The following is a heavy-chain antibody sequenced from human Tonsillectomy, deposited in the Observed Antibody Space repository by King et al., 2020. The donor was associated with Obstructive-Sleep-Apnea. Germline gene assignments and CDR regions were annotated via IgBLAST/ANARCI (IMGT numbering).Heavy chain of an antibody. CDR1: GYTFVTYD. CDR2: MNPNSGDT. J-gene: IGHJ4*02. CDR3: ARSLGYYGSGSPS. D-gene: IGHD3-10*01. V-gene: IGHV1-8*01. Sequence: VKLVESGAEVKKPGASVKVSCKASGYTFVTYDINWVRQATGQGLEWMGWMNPNSGDTGYAQKFRGRITMTRNTSISTAYMELSSLRSDDTAVYYCARSLGYYGSGSPSWGQGTLVTVSS.